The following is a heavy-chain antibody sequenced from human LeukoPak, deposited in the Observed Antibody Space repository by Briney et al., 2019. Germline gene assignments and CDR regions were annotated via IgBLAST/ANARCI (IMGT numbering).Heavy chain of an antibody. J-gene: IGHJ4*02. CDR2: IYYGGST. CDR1: GGSISGGSFY. Sequence: PSETLSLTCTVSGGSISGGSFYWDWIRQPPGKGLEWIGSIYYGGSTYYNPSLRSRATISVDTSKNHFSLRLTSVTAADTAVYYCASTGYSSSRGSDYWGQGTLVTVSS. V-gene: IGHV4-39*02. CDR3: ASTGYSSSRGSDY. D-gene: IGHD6-13*01.